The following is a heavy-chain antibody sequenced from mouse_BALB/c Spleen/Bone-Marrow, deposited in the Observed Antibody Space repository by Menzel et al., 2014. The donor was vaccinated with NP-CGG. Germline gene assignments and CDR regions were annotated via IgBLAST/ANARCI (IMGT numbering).Heavy chain of an antibody. J-gene: IGHJ3*01. CDR1: GFNIKDTY. Sequence: VHVKQSGAELVKPGASVKLSCTASGFNIKDTYMHWVKQRPEQGLEWIGRIDPANGNTKYDPKFQGKATITADTSSNTAYLQLSSLTSEDTAVYYCAAYHYGSSYGFAYWGQGTLVTVSA. CDR2: IDPANGNT. D-gene: IGHD1-1*01. CDR3: AAYHYGSSYGFAY. V-gene: IGHV14-3*02.